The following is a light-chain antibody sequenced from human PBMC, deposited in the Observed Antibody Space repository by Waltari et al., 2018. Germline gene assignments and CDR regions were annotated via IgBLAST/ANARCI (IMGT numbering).Light chain of an antibody. J-gene: IGLJ2*01. CDR1: SSDVGGYNY. CDR2: DVS. V-gene: IGLV2-14*01. Sequence: QSALTQPASVSGSPGQSITISCTGTSSDVGGYNYVSWYQQHPGKAPKLMIYDVSNRPSGVSNRFSGSKSGNTASLTISGLQAEDEADYYCCSYTSIGPVLIGGGTKVTVL. CDR3: CSYTSIGPVL.